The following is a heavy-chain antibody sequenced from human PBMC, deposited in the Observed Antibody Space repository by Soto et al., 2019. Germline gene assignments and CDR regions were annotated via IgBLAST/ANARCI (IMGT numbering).Heavy chain of an antibody. CDR2: IIPILGIA. D-gene: IGHD2-15*01. Sequence: SVKVSCKASGGTFSSYTISWVRQAPGQGLEWMGRIIPILGIANYAQKFQGRVTITADKSTSTAYMELSSLRSEDTAVYYCARDRCSGGSCVGRYDYYHSYMDVWSKGTTVTVSS. V-gene: IGHV1-69*04. J-gene: IGHJ6*03. CDR3: ARDRCSGGSCVGRYDYYHSYMDV. CDR1: GGTFSSYT.